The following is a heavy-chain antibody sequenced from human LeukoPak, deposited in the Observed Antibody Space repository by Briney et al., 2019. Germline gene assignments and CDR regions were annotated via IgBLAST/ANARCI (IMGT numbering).Heavy chain of an antibody. V-gene: IGHV1-18*01. Sequence: ASVKVSRKASGGTFSSYAISWVRQAPGQGLEWMGWISAYNGNTNYAQKLQGRVTMTTDTSTGTAYMELRSLRSDDTAVYYCARDRSPSEVDYYDSSGYLSRPNYFDYWGQGTLVTVSS. J-gene: IGHJ4*02. CDR3: ARDRSPSEVDYYDSSGYLSRPNYFDY. D-gene: IGHD3-22*01. CDR1: GGTFSSYA. CDR2: ISAYNGNT.